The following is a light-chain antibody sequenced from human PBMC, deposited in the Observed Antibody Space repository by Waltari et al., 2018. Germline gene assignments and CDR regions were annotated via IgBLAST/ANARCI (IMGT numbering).Light chain of an antibody. CDR3: NSRDSSGNHHVV. J-gene: IGLJ2*01. Sequence: SSELTQDPAVSVALGQTVRITCQGDSPRSYYASWYQQKPGQAPVLVIHGKNNRPSGIPDRFSGSSSGNTASLTITGAQAEDEADYYCNSRDSSGNHHVVFGGGTKLTVL. CDR2: GKN. CDR1: SPRSYY. V-gene: IGLV3-19*01.